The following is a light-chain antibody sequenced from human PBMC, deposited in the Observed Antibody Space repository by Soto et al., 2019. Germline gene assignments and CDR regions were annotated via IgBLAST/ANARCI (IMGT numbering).Light chain of an antibody. CDR3: SSYTSSSTYV. CDR1: SSDVGGYNY. CDR2: DVS. Sequence: QSALTQPASVSGSPGQSIAISCIGSSSDVGGYNYVSWHQQHPGKAPKVVIYDVSNRPSGVSDRFSGSKSGNTASLTISGLQAEDEADYYWSSYTSSSTYVFGNGTKLTVL. V-gene: IGLV2-14*01. J-gene: IGLJ1*01.